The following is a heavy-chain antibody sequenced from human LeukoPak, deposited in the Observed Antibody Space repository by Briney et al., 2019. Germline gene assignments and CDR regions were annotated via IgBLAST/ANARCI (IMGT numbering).Heavy chain of an antibody. CDR3: ARLGRKTTVVPPDFDC. Sequence: SETLSLTCSVSGGSIRSDYWSCVRQPPGKGLEWIGYIHYSGITNYNASLKSRVTISVDMSKDQFSLKLTSVTAADTAVYYCARLGRKTTVVPPDFDCWGQGTLVTVSS. V-gene: IGHV4-59*01. CDR2: IHYSGIT. D-gene: IGHD4-23*01. CDR1: GGSIRSDY. J-gene: IGHJ4*02.